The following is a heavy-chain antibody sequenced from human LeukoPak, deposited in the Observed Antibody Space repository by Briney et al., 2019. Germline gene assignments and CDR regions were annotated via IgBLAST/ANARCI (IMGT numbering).Heavy chain of an antibody. V-gene: IGHV3-20*04. CDR2: INWNGGST. CDR1: GFTFDDYG. CDR3: VGTGGSTTPGF. J-gene: IGHJ4*02. D-gene: IGHD3-10*01. Sequence: PGGSLRLSCAASGFTFDDYGMSWVRQVPGKGLEWVSGINWNGGSTGYADSVKGRFTISRDNAKNSLYLQMNSLRAADTAVYYCVGTGGSTTPGFWGQGILVIVSS.